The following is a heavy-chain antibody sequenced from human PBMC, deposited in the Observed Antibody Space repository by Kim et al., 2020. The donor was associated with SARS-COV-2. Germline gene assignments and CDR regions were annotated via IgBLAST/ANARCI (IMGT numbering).Heavy chain of an antibody. CDR3: ASDLGDRYFHY. CDR2: IYHSGIT. V-gene: IGHV4-31*03. D-gene: IGHD3-16*02. Sequence: SETLSLTCTVSRGSFSSSSNYWGWIRQFPGKGLEWIGYIYHSGITYYSPSLRSRATITLEKSKNQFSLKLNSVTAADTAVYYCASDLGDRYFHYWGQGTLVTVSS. J-gene: IGHJ4*02. CDR1: RGSFSSSSNY.